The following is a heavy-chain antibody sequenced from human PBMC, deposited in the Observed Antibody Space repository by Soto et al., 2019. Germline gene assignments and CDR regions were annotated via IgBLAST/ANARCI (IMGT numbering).Heavy chain of an antibody. D-gene: IGHD3-22*01. CDR3: ARYYYDSSGYDGMDV. V-gene: IGHV3-74*01. J-gene: IGHJ6*02. CDR1: GFTFSSYW. Sequence: GSLRLSCAASGFTFSSYWMHWVRQAPGKGLVWVSRINSDGSSTSYADSVKGRFTISRDNAKNTLYLHMSGLRDEDSAVYYCARYYYDSSGYDGMDVWGQGTTVTVSS. CDR2: INSDGSST.